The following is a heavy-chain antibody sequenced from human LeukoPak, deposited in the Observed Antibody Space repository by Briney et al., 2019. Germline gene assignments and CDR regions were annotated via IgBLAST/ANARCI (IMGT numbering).Heavy chain of an antibody. CDR3: ARAVAQGSYYYGMDV. D-gene: IGHD6-19*01. V-gene: IGHV5-10-1*01. CDR1: GSSFTSYW. J-gene: IGHJ6*04. CDR2: IDPSDSYT. Sequence: GGSLKISCKGSGSSFTSYWISWVRQMPGKGLEWMGRIDPSDSYTKYSPSFQGHVTISADRSISTAYLQWSSLKASDTAMYYCARAVAQGSYYYGMDVWGKGTTVTVSS.